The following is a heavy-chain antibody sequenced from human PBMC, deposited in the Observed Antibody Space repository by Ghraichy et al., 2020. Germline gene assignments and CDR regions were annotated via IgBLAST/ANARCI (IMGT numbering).Heavy chain of an antibody. CDR3: AKGYSGYSSASDY. CDR1: GFTFSKYG. CDR2: IIDSGDTT. D-gene: IGHD6-6*01. Sequence: GGSLRLSCTVSGFTFSKYGMNWVRQAPGKGLEWVSGIIDSGDTTYYADSVKGRFTTSRDNSKNTLYVQMSSLRAEDTAVYYCAKGYSGYSSASDYWGQGTLVTVSS. V-gene: IGHV3-23*01. J-gene: IGHJ4*02.